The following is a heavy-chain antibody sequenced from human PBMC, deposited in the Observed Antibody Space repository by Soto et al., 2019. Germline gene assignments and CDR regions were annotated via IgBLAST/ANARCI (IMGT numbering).Heavy chain of an antibody. D-gene: IGHD4-4*01. CDR2: IIPILGTA. J-gene: IGHJ4*02. CDR3: ARGDDYTVPFAY. V-gene: IGHV1-69*12. Sequence: QVQLVQSGAEVKKTGSSVKVSCKASGGTFSSYAISWVRQAPGQGLEWMGGIIPILGTANYAQKFQGRVTITADESTSTDYRELSSLRSEDTAVYYCARGDDYTVPFAYWGQGTLVTVPS. CDR1: GGTFSSYA.